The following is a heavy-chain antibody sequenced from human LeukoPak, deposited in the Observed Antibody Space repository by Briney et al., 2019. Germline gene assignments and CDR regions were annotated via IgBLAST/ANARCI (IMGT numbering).Heavy chain of an antibody. J-gene: IGHJ4*02. Sequence: GGSLRLSCAASGFTFSSYAMSRVRQAPGKGLEWVSGISGNGGSTYYADSVKGRFTISRDNSKNTLYLQVNSLRADDTAVYYCAREGYCTAGVCSSGYWGQGTLVTVSS. CDR3: AREGYCTAGVCSSGY. CDR2: ISGNGGST. D-gene: IGHD2-8*02. CDR1: GFTFSSYA. V-gene: IGHV3-23*01.